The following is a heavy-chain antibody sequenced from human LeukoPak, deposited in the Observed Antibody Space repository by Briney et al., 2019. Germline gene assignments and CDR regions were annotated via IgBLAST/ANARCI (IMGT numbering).Heavy chain of an antibody. Sequence: GGTLRLSRAASGFTFRNHWMHWVRQTPGKGLVWVSRISSDGSSTTYADSVKGRFTISRDNAKNTLYLQMNNLRAEDTAMYYCARDQRVTGRPDIDYWGQGTLVIVSS. CDR2: ISSDGSST. D-gene: IGHD6-6*01. V-gene: IGHV3-74*03. CDR1: GFTFRNHW. J-gene: IGHJ4*02. CDR3: ARDQRVTGRPDIDY.